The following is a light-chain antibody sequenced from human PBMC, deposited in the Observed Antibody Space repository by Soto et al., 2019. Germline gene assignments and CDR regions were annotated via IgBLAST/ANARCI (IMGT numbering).Light chain of an antibody. V-gene: IGKV3-20*01. CDR2: GAS. Sequence: TQGPGPLCRFPVQTPFLSCRASQSVSSSYLAWYQQKPGQAPRLLIYGASNRATGIPDRFSGSGSGTDFTLTISRLEPEDFAVYYCQQYGSSGTFGQGTKVDIK. J-gene: IGKJ1*01. CDR3: QQYGSSGT. CDR1: QSVSSSY.